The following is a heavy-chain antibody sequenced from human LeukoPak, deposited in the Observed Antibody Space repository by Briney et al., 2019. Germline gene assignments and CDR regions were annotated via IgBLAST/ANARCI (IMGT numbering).Heavy chain of an antibody. CDR3: ARTRVAVAGTNWFDP. CDR1: GYTLTSYA. CDR2: IHAGNGNT. Sequence: GASVTVSCKASGYTLTSYAIHWVRQAPGQRLEWMGWIHAGNGNTKCSQKFQGRVTITRDTSAGTAYMELSSLRSEDTTVYYCARTRVAVAGTNWFDPWGQGTLVTVSS. V-gene: IGHV1-3*01. D-gene: IGHD6-19*01. J-gene: IGHJ5*02.